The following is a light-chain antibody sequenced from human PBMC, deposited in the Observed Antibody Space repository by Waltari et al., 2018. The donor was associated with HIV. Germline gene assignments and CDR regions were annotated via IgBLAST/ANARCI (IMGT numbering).Light chain of an antibody. CDR3: SSFAGTYTWV. Sequence: QSALTQPHSVSGSPGQSVTISCTGTSSDVGGYVYVSWYQQHQGKAPKFIIYDVTTPPAGVPARFSASKSGNTASLTISDLQTEDEADYYCSSFAGTYTWVFGGGTKLTVL. V-gene: IGLV2-11*01. CDR2: DVT. J-gene: IGLJ3*02. CDR1: SSDVGGYVY.